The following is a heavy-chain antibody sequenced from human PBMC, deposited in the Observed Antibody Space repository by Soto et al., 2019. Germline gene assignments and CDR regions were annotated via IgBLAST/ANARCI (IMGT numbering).Heavy chain of an antibody. CDR3: ARDRRVYYDSSGYFDY. CDR1: GFTFSSYA. D-gene: IGHD3-22*01. Sequence: GGSLRLSCAASGFTFSSYAMHWVRQAPGKGLEWVAVISYDGSNKYYADSVKGRFTISRDNSKNTLYLQMNSLRAEDTAVYYCARDRRVYYDSSGYFDYWGQGTLVTVSS. CDR2: ISYDGSNK. V-gene: IGHV3-30-3*01. J-gene: IGHJ4*02.